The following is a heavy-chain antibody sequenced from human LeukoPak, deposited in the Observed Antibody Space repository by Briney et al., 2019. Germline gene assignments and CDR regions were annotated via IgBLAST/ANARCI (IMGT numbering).Heavy chain of an antibody. Sequence: SQALSLTCALSGDSLSSHSSAWTWIRQSPSRGLEWLGRTYYRSKWYHDYAVSVRSRISINPDTSKNQFSLQLTSVTPEDTAVYYCARDPAYNYGMDVWGQGTTVTVSS. D-gene: IGHD2-2*01. V-gene: IGHV6-1*01. CDR3: ARDPAYNYGMDV. CDR2: TYYRSKWYH. CDR1: GDSLSSHSSA. J-gene: IGHJ6*02.